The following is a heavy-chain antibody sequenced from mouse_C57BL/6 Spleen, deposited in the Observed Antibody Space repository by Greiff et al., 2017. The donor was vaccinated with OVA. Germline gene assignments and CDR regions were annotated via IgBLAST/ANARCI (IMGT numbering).Heavy chain of an antibody. V-gene: IGHV5-17*01. D-gene: IGHD2-1*01. Sequence: EVQRVESGGGLVKPGGSLKLSCAASGFTFSDYGMHWVRQAPEKGLEWVAYISSGSSTIYYADTVKGRFTISRDNAKNTLFLQMTSLRSEDTAMYYCARNYGNYDWYFDVWGTGTTVTVSS. J-gene: IGHJ1*03. CDR1: GFTFSDYG. CDR3: ARNYGNYDWYFDV. CDR2: ISSGSSTI.